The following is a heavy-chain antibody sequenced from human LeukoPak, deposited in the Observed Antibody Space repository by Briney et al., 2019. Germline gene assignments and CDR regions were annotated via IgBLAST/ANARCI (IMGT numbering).Heavy chain of an antibody. J-gene: IGHJ5*02. V-gene: IGHV1-18*01. CDR1: GYTFTRHG. D-gene: IGHD3-10*01. CDR2: ISTYSSHT. Sequence: ASVKVSCKASGYTFTRHGITWVLQAPGQGLEWMGWISTYSSHTTYAQKFQGRVTMTTDTSTTTAYMELRSLRSDDTAVYYCARDEGRVSGSFNPWGQGTLVTVSS. CDR3: ARDEGRVSGSFNP.